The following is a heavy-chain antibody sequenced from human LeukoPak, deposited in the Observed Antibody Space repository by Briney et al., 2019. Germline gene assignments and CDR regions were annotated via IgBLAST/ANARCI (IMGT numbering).Heavy chain of an antibody. CDR3: AKEGLTVRYLDY. CDR1: GYTFTSYY. Sequence: ASVKVSCKASGYTFTSYYMHWVRQAPGQGLEWMGIINPSGGSTSYAQKFQGRVTMTRDTSTSTVYMELSSLRSEDTAVYYCAKEGLTVRYLDYWGQGTLVTVSS. D-gene: IGHD4-11*01. V-gene: IGHV1-46*01. CDR2: INPSGGST. J-gene: IGHJ4*02.